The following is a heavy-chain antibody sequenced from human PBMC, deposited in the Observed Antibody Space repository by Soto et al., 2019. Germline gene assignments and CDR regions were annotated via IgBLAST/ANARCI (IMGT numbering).Heavy chain of an antibody. CDR3: ARGGGSTFNWFDP. CDR1: GGSISSFNYF. V-gene: IGHV4-39*01. CDR2: LYYSGNT. D-gene: IGHD2-15*01. J-gene: IGHJ5*02. Sequence: QLQLQESGPGLVKPSETLSLTCTVSGGSISSFNYFWGWICQPPGKGLEWIGSLYYSGNTYYNPSLQSRVTISVDTSKKQCTLTLRSVTAADTAVYYCARGGGSTFNWFDPWGQGTLVTVSP.